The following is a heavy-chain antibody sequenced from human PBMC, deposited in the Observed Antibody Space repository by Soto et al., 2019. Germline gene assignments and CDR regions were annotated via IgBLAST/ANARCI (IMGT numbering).Heavy chain of an antibody. V-gene: IGHV4-4*02. D-gene: IGHD6-19*01. J-gene: IGHJ4*02. CDR3: ARDQRVAVGSLDY. Sequence: QVQLQVLGAGLVKPSGTLSLTCAVSGGSISSSNWWSWVRQPPGKGLEWIGEIYHSGSTNYNPSLKSRGTISVDKSKNQFSLKLSSVAAADTAVYYCARDQRVAVGSLDYWGQGTLVTVSS. CDR1: GGSISSSNW. CDR2: IYHSGST.